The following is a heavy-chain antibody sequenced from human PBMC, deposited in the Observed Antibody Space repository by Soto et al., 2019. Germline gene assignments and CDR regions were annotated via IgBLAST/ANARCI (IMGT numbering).Heavy chain of an antibody. Sequence: QVHLQQWGAGLLNASETLSLTCAVYGGSFTGYYWSWIRQPPGKGLEWSGEINHSGSTNYNPSLKSRVTISLDTSKNKFSLKLNSVSAADTAVYYCASTFRFDTIFGMVNPNYFDYWGQGILVSVSS. J-gene: IGHJ4*02. V-gene: IGHV4-34*01. CDR3: ASTFRFDTIFGMVNPNYFDY. CDR2: INHSGST. D-gene: IGHD3-3*01. CDR1: GGSFTGYY.